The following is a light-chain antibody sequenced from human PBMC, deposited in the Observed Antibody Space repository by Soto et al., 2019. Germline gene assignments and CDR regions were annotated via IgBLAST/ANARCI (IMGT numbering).Light chain of an antibody. J-gene: IGLJ1*01. CDR2: DVS. CDR1: SSDVGSHDL. V-gene: IGLV2-14*02. Sequence: VLTQPASVSGSPGQSIAISCTGTSSDVGSHDLVSWYQQQSGKVPKLIIYDVSSRPSGVSNRFSGSKSGNTASLTISGLQAEDEADYYCSSFTSTTTYVFGTGTKVTVL. CDR3: SSFTSTTTYV.